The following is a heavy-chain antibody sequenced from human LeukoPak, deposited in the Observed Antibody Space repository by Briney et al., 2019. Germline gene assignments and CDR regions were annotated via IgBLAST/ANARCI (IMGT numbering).Heavy chain of an antibody. CDR2: VASDGRNK. CDR3: ARGPLHGAFDY. J-gene: IGHJ4*02. V-gene: IGHV3-30*03. CDR1: GFIFSTSD. Sequence: GGSLRLSCAASGFIFSTSDMHWLRQAPGKGLEWVAHVASDGRNKYYADSVQDRFSGSRDNSKNTVYLQMNSLGADDTAVYYCARGPLHGAFDYWGQGTLVTVSS. D-gene: IGHD4-17*01.